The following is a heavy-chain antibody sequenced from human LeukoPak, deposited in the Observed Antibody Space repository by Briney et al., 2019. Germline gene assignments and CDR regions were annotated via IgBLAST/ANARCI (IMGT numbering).Heavy chain of an antibody. J-gene: IGHJ4*02. D-gene: IGHD3-22*01. Sequence: PSETLSLTCTVSGGSISSSSYYWGWIRQPPGKGLEWIGSIYYSGSTYYKPSLKSRVTISVDTSKNQFSLKLSSVTAADTAVYYCARSHPDYYDSSGYLFDYWGQGTLVTVSS. CDR1: GGSISSSSYY. CDR3: ARSHPDYYDSSGYLFDY. CDR2: IYYSGST. V-gene: IGHV4-39*01.